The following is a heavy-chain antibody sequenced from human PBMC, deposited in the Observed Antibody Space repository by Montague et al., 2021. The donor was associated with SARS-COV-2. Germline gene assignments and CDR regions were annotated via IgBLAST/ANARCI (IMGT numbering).Heavy chain of an antibody. CDR1: GGSISRSTSY. D-gene: IGHD3-9*01. Sequence: SETLSLTCTVSGGSISRSTSYWDWIRQPPGKGLEWIGSLYYNGNIYYEPSLKSRVTISSDTSKNHFSLRLHSVTPADTAMYCCMTHNDILPGYTWFDPWGQGTLVTVSS. CDR3: MTHNDILPGYTWFDP. J-gene: IGHJ5*02. CDR2: LYYNGNI. V-gene: IGHV4-39*01.